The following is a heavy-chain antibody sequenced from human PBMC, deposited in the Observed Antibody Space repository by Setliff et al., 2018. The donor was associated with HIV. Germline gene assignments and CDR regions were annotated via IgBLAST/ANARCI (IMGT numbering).Heavy chain of an antibody. CDR1: GGSFSGFY. V-gene: IGHV4-34*01. D-gene: IGHD3-22*01. CDR2: INHSGGT. Sequence: SETLSLTCAVHGGSFSGFYWSWIRQLPGKGLEWIGEINHSGGTNYNPALKSRVTISGDTSKNQFSLKLSSVNAADTAVYYCARGDDSTGYYFYYFDYWGQGTLVTVSS. CDR3: ARGDDSTGYYFYYFDY. J-gene: IGHJ4*02.